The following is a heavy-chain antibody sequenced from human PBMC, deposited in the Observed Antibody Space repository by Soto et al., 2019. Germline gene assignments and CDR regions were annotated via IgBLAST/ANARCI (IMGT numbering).Heavy chain of an antibody. J-gene: IGHJ4*02. CDR2: IGSLITST. Sequence: EVQLVESGGGLVQPGGSLRLSCVASGFTFSSRALTWVRQAPGKGLEWVSVIGSLITSTFYADSVRGRFTISRDNSKNRLYLQRNSLRVEDTARYYCARGLWLEDRNYFDYWGQGTLVTVSS. D-gene: IGHD3-10*01. CDR3: ARGLWLEDRNYFDY. V-gene: IGHV3-23*03. CDR1: GFTFSSRA.